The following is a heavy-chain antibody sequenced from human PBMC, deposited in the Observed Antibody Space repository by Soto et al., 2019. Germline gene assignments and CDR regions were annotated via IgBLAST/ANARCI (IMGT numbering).Heavy chain of an antibody. J-gene: IGHJ6*02. D-gene: IGHD6-19*01. CDR1: GFAFNKYG. V-gene: IGHV3-30*18. CDR2: ISFDGSDE. CDR3: AKGYEISPPIASGWYPNYYYGMDV. Sequence: QVQLVESGGGVVQPGRSLRLSCAASGFAFNKYGVHWVRQAPGEGLEWVSLISFDGSDERYADSVKGRFTISRDNSKNTLYLQMNSLRPEDTAVYYCAKGYEISPPIASGWYPNYYYGMDVWGQGTTVTVSS.